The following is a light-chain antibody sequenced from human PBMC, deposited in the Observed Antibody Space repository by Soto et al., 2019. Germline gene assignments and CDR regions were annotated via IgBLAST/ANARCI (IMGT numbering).Light chain of an antibody. CDR2: DDT. CDR1: NVGSKV. CDR3: QVWHIGSYRV. Sequence: SYELTQPPSVSVAPGQTATISCGGNNVGSKVVHWYQQKPGQAPVLVVYDDTYRPSGIPERFSGSNSGSTATLTISRVEAGDEADYYCQVWHIGSYRVFGGGTKLTVL. V-gene: IGLV3-21*02. J-gene: IGLJ3*02.